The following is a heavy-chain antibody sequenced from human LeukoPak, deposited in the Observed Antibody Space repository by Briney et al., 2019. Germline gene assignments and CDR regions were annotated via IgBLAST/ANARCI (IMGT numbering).Heavy chain of an antibody. CDR3: AKDRGAPVASNRGYFDY. J-gene: IGHJ4*02. V-gene: IGHV3-23*01. CDR2: ISGSGGST. CDR1: GFTFSSSW. Sequence: GGSLRLSCAASGFTFSSSWMDWVRQAPGKGLEWVSAISGSGGSTYYADSVKGRFTISRDNSKNRLYLQMNSLRAEDTAVYYCAKDRGAPVASNRGYFDYWGQGTLVTVSS. D-gene: IGHD3-10*01.